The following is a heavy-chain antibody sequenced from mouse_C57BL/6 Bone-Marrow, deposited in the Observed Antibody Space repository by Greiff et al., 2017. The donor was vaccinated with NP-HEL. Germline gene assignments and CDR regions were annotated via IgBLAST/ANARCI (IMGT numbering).Heavy chain of an antibody. V-gene: IGHV5-12*01. CDR2: ISNGGGST. CDR1: GFTFSDYY. J-gene: IGHJ2*01. CDR3: ARLTTVVGDYFDY. Sequence: EVKLVESGGGLVQPGGSLKLSCAASGFTFSDYYMYWVRQTPEKRLEWVAYISNGGGSTYYPDTVKGRFTISRDNAKNTLYLQMSRLKSEDTAMYYCARLTTVVGDYFDYWGQGTTLTVSS. D-gene: IGHD1-1*01.